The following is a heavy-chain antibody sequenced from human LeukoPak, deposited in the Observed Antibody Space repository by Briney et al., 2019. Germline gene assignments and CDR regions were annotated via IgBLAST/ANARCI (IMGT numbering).Heavy chain of an antibody. Sequence: PGGSLRLSCAASGFTFSSYAMSWVRQAPEKGLEWVSAISGSGGSTYYADSVKGRFTISRDNSKNTLYLQMNSLRAEDTAVYYCAKRGVCDYGDYASGFDYWGQGTLVTVSS. V-gene: IGHV3-23*01. D-gene: IGHD4-17*01. CDR2: ISGSGGST. CDR3: AKRGVCDYGDYASGFDY. J-gene: IGHJ4*02. CDR1: GFTFSSYA.